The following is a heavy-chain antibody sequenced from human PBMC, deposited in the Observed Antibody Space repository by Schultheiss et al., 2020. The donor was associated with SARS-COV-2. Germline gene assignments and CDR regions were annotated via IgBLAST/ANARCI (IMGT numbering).Heavy chain of an antibody. CDR3: ARESGLKSFDY. Sequence: GGSLRLSCAASGFTFSSYEMNWVRQAPGKGLEWVSSISGSGSYIYYADSVKGRFTISRDNSKNTLYLQMNSLRAEDTAVYYCARESGLKSFDYWGQGTLVTVSS. J-gene: IGHJ4*02. V-gene: IGHV3-21*01. CDR2: ISGSGSYI. D-gene: IGHD5/OR15-5a*01. CDR1: GFTFSSYE.